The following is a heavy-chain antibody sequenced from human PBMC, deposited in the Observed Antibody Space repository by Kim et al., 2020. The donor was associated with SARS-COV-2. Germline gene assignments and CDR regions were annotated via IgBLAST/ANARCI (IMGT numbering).Heavy chain of an antibody. J-gene: IGHJ4*02. D-gene: IGHD6-19*01. CDR2: ISGSGGST. Sequence: GGSLRLSCAASGFTFSSYAMSWVRQAPGKGLEWVSAISGSGGSTYYADSVKGRFTISRDNSKNTLYLQMNSLRAEDTAVYYCATSRGSGWYGEEGGDYWGQGTLVTVSS. V-gene: IGHV3-23*01. CDR1: GFTFSSYA. CDR3: ATSRGSGWYGEEGGDY.